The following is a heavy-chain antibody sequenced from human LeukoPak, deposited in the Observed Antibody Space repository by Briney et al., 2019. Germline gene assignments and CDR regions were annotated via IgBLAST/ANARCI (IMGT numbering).Heavy chain of an antibody. CDR2: TYYRSKWYL. CDR3: ARGRAVAGRHPYLDS. J-gene: IGHJ4*02. V-gene: IGHV6-1*01. D-gene: IGHD6-19*01. Sequence: SQTLSLTCAISGDSVSSNSAAWTWIRQSPLRGLEWLGRTYYRSKWYLDYAVSVRSRMTIIPDTSKNQFSLQLTSVTPEDTAVYYCARGRAVAGRHPYLDSWGQGTLVTVSS. CDR1: GDSVSSNSAA.